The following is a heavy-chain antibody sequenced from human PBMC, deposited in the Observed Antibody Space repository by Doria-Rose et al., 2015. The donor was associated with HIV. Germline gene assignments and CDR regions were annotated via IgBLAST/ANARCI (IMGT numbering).Heavy chain of an antibody. D-gene: IGHD6-13*01. Sequence: QITLKESGPVLVKPTESLTLTCTVSGVSLSSPGVGVSWIRQPPGKALEWLANIFSDDARSYKTSLQSRLTISRGTSKCQVVLTMTDMDPVDTATYYCARIKSSRWYHKYYFDFWGQGTLVIVSA. CDR1: GVSLSSPGVG. J-gene: IGHJ4*02. V-gene: IGHV2-26*01. CDR3: ARIKSSRWYHKYYFDF. CDR2: IFSDDAR.